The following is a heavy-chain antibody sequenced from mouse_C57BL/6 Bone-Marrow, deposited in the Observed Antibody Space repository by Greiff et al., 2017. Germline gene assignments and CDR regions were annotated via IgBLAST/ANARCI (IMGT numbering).Heavy chain of an antibody. CDR3: ARKENPLGTMDY. CDR2: IWSGGIT. J-gene: IGHJ4*01. CDR1: GFSLSSYG. V-gene: IGHV2-2*01. Sequence: VQRVESGPGLVQPSQSLSITCTVSGFSLSSYGVHWVRQSPGKGLEWLGVIWSGGITDYNAAFISRLSINRDNSKSQVFFKMSSLHADDTAIYYCARKENPLGTMDYWGQGTSVTVSS.